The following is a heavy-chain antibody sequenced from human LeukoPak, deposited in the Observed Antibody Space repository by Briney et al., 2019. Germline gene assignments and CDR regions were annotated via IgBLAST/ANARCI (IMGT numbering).Heavy chain of an antibody. V-gene: IGHV3-48*03. CDR1: GFTFSSYE. CDR3: ARGGYSYGRHYFDY. CDR2: ISSSGSTI. J-gene: IGHJ4*02. D-gene: IGHD5-18*01. Sequence: GGSLRLSCAASGFTFSSYEMNWVRQAPGKGLEWVSYISSSGSTIYYAGSVKGRFTISRDNAKNSLYLQMNSLRAEDTAVYYCARGGYSYGRHYFDYWGQGTLVTVSS.